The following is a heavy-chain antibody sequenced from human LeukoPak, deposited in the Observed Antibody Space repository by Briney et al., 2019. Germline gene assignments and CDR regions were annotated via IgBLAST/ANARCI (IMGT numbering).Heavy chain of an antibody. J-gene: IGHJ4*02. V-gene: IGHV3-53*01. CDR3: ARGAALGPFDY. Sequence: GGSLRLSCAASGFTVSSNYMSWVRQAPGKGLEWVSVIYSGGSTYYADSVKGRFAISRDNSKNTLYLQMNSLRAEDTAVYYCARGAALGPFDYWGQGTLVTVSS. CDR2: IYSGGST. D-gene: IGHD3-10*01. CDR1: GFTVSSNY.